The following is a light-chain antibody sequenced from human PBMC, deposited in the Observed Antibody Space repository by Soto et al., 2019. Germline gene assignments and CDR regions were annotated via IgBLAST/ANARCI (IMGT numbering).Light chain of an antibody. CDR2: DAS. CDR1: QSVSGK. V-gene: IGKV3-15*01. J-gene: IGKJ1*01. CDR3: QQYNHWPPWT. Sequence: EIVMTQSPDTLSLSPGERATLSCRASQSVSGKLAWYQHRPGQAPRLLIYDASIRATGIPARFSGSASGTVFTLNISSLKSEDFEISYCQQYNHWPPWTFGQGTKVDIK.